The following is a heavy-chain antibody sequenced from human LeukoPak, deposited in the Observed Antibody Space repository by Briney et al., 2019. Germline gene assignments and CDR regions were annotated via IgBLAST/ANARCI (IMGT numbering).Heavy chain of an antibody. CDR3: ARGRPHGNDY. CDR2: IASDGSST. J-gene: IGHJ4*02. Sequence: LSLTCAVSGGSISSGGYSWSWVRQAPGKGLVWVSRIASDGSSTTYADSVKGRFSISRDNAKNTLYLQMNSLRVEDTAVYYCARGRPHGNDYWGQGTLVTVSS. D-gene: IGHD4-23*01. V-gene: IGHV3-74*01. CDR1: GGSISSGGYS.